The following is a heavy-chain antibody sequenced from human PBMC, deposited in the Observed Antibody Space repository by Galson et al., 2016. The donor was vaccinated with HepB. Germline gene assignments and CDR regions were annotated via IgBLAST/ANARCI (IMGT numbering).Heavy chain of an antibody. Sequence: SLRLSCAVSGFIFNDYKLNWVRQAPGKGLEWVSSISSRSHYIYYADSIKGRFTISRDNAKNLLYLQMNGLRAEDTAVYYCAREDRLTVAPAYWGQGILVTVSS. CDR3: AREDRLTVAPAY. J-gene: IGHJ4*02. D-gene: IGHD6-19*01. CDR2: ISSRSHYI. V-gene: IGHV3-21*06. CDR1: GFIFNDYK.